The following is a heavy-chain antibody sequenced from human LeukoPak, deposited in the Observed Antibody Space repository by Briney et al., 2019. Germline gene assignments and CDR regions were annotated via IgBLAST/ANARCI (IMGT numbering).Heavy chain of an antibody. CDR2: IYYSGST. J-gene: IGHJ4*02. CDR1: GGSISSYY. Sequence: SETLSLTCTVSGGSISSYYWSWIRQPPGKGLEWIGYIYYSGSTNYNPSLKSRVTISVDTSKNQFSLKLSSVTAADTAVYYCARSSGRYYGSGSYSYWGQGTLVTVSS. V-gene: IGHV4-59*08. D-gene: IGHD3-10*01. CDR3: ARSSGRYYGSGSYSY.